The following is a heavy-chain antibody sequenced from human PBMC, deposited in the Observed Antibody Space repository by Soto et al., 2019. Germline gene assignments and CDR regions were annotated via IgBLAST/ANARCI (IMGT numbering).Heavy chain of an antibody. J-gene: IGHJ4*02. CDR2: ISGSDGST. V-gene: IGHV3-23*01. CDR3: SKDGVAHIPLYTSGSSYDH. D-gene: IGHD3-22*01. Sequence: GGSLRLSCAASGFIFSSYAMSWVRQAPGKGLEWVSAISGSDGSTYYADSVKGRFTISRDNSRNTLYLQMNSLRAEDTAVYYCSKDGVAHIPLYTSGSSYDHWGQGTLVTVSS. CDR1: GFIFSSYA.